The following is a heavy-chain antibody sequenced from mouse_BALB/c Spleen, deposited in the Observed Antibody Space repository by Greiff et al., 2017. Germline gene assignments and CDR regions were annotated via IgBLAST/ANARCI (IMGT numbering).Heavy chain of an antibody. J-gene: IGHJ4*01. CDR2: INPSNGRT. CDR1: GYTFTSYW. CDR3: AKGVLRLINAMDY. D-gene: IGHD1-2*01. V-gene: IGHV1S81*02. Sequence: QVQLKQPGAELVKPGASVKLSCKASGYTFTSYWMHWVKQRPGQGLEWIGEINPSNGRTNYNEKFKSKATLTVDKSSSTAYMQLSSLTSEDSAVYYCAKGVLRLINAMDYWGQGTSVTVSS.